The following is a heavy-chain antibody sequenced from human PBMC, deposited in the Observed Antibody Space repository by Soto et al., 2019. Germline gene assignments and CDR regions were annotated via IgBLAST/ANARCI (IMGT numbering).Heavy chain of an antibody. J-gene: IGHJ4*02. CDR1: GGSISSYY. CDR2: IYYSGST. V-gene: IGHV4-59*01. CDR3: ARHYYDSSGYYYDY. D-gene: IGHD3-22*01. Sequence: SETLSLTCTVSGGSISSYYWSWIRQPPGKGLEWIGYIYYSGSTNYNPSLKSRVTISVDTSKNQFSLKLSSVTAADTAVYYCARHYYDSSGYYYDYWGQGTLVTVSS.